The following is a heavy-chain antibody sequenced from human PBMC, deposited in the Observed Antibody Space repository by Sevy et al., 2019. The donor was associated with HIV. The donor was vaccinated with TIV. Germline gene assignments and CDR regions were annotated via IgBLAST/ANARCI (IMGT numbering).Heavy chain of an antibody. CDR3: ARVGTHDYYYGMDV. D-gene: IGHD1-26*01. J-gene: IGHJ6*02. CDR1: GYTFTSYG. Sequence: ASVKVSCKASGYTFTSYGISWVRQAPGQGLEWMGWISAYNGNTNYAQKLQGRVTMTTDTSTSTAYMELRSPRADDTAVYYCARVGTHDYYYGMDVWGQGTTVTVSS. V-gene: IGHV1-18*01. CDR2: ISAYNGNT.